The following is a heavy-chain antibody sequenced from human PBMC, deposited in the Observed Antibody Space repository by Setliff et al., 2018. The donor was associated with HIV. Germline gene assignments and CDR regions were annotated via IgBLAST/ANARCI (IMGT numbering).Heavy chain of an antibody. CDR2: MYAAGWS. D-gene: IGHD3-10*01. J-gene: IGHJ4*02. V-gene: IGHV4-4*07. CDR1: GGSVDGYY. Sequence: SETLSLTCTVSGGSVDGYYWSWIRQPAGEGLEWIGRMYAAGWSIYNPSLESRVTMSVDRSKDQFSLRLTSVSAADTAVYYCARSIHGSGSHPLDIWGQGTLVTVSS. CDR3: ARSIHGSGSHPLDI.